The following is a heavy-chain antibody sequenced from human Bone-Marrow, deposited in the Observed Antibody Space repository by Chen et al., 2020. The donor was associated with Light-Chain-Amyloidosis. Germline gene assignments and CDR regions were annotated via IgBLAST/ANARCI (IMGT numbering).Heavy chain of an antibody. CDR3: ARRRDGYNFDY. Sequence: EVQLEQSGPEVKKPGESLKISCKGSGYTFPNYWIGWVRQRPGKGLGWMGVIYPDDSAARYSPSFEGQVTISADKSITTAYLQWRSLKASDTAMYYCARRRDGYNFDYWGQGTLVTVSS. CDR2: IYPDDSAA. CDR1: GYTFPNYW. V-gene: IGHV5-51*01. D-gene: IGHD5-12*01. J-gene: IGHJ4*02.